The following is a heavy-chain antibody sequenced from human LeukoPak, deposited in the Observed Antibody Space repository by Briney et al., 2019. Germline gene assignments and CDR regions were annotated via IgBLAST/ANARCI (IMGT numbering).Heavy chain of an antibody. V-gene: IGHV1-18*01. Sequence: ASVKVSCKASGYTFTTYAMHWVRQAPGQRLEWMGWISAYNGNTNYAQKLQGRVTMTTDTSTSTAYMELRSLRSDDTAVYYCARVGVGDDWSVDYWGQGTLVTVSS. D-gene: IGHD1-26*01. CDR3: ARVGVGDDWSVDY. CDR2: ISAYNGNT. J-gene: IGHJ4*02. CDR1: GYTFTTYA.